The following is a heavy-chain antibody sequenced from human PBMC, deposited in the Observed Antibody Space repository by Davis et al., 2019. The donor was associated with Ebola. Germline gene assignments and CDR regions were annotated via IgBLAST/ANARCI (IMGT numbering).Heavy chain of an antibody. CDR3: AKDSSSSIDAFDI. V-gene: IGHV3-9*01. CDR1: GFTFDDYA. D-gene: IGHD6-6*01. J-gene: IGHJ3*02. CDR2: ISWNSGSI. Sequence: SLKISCAASGFTFDDYAMHWVRQAPGKGLEWVSGISWNSGSIGYADSVKGRFTISRDNAKNSLYLQMNSLRAEGTALYYCAKDSSSSIDAFDIWGQGTMVTVSS.